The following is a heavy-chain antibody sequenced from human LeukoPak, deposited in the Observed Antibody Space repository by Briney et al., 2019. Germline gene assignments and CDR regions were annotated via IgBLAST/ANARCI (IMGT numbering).Heavy chain of an antibody. Sequence: GGSLRLSCAASGFTFSDYYMSWIRQAPGKGLAWVSYISNSGSTTYYADSMKGRVTISRDNAKNLLYLQMNNLRVEDTAVYYCARGFTMVRGVHHAEYFQHWGQGTLVTVSS. J-gene: IGHJ1*01. CDR3: ARGFTMVRGVHHAEYFQH. CDR2: ISNSGSTT. V-gene: IGHV3-11*01. CDR1: GFTFSDYY. D-gene: IGHD3-10*01.